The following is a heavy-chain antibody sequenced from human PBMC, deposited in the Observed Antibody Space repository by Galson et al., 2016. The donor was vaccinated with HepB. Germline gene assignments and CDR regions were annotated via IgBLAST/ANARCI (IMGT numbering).Heavy chain of an antibody. J-gene: IGHJ6*02. CDR3: ARDGGGHEGGNSIPSYHFAMDV. CDR2: IIPIFGRA. D-gene: IGHD4-23*01. CDR1: GGTFSTGS. Sequence: SVKVSCKASGGTFSTGSISWVRQAPGQGLEWMGGIIPIFGRANYAQRFQGRVTITADGSTGTAYMELSSLRDDDTAVYYCARDGGGHEGGNSIPSYHFAMDVWGQGTTVTVSS. V-gene: IGHV1-69*13.